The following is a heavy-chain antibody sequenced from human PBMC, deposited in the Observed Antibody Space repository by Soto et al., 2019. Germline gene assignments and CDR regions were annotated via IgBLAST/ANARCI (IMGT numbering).Heavy chain of an antibody. CDR1: GGSISSSSYY. J-gene: IGHJ6*02. V-gene: IGHV4-39*01. Sequence: QLQLQESGPGLVKPSETLSLTCTVSGGSISSSSYYWGWIRQPPGKGLEWIGSIYYSGSTYYNPSLKSRVTISVDTSKNQFSLKLSSVTAADTAVYYCASGVRGVMGYYYYYGMDVWGQGTTVTVSS. CDR3: ASGVRGVMGYYYYYGMDV. D-gene: IGHD3-10*01. CDR2: IYYSGST.